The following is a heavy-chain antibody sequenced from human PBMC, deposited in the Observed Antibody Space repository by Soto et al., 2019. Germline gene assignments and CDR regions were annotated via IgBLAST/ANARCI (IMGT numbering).Heavy chain of an antibody. V-gene: IGHV3-33*01. J-gene: IGHJ4*02. CDR1: GFTFSSYG. D-gene: IGHD2-15*01. Sequence: QVQLVESGGGVVQPGRSLRLSCAASGFTFSSYGMHWVRQAPGKGLEWVAVIWYDGSNKYYADSVKGRFTISRDNSKNSLYLQMISLRAEDTAVYYCARDGYCSGGSCYSVPVFVYWGQGTLVTVSS. CDR2: IWYDGSNK. CDR3: ARDGYCSGGSCYSVPVFVY.